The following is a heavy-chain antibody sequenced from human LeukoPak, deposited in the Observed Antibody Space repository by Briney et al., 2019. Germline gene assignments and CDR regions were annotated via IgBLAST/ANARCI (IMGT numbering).Heavy chain of an antibody. CDR2: LYSDGNT. D-gene: IGHD1-14*01. CDR1: GFTVITND. V-gene: IGHV3-53*01. J-gene: IGHJ4*02. Sequence: GGSLRLSCAASGFTVITNDMTWVRQAPGKGLEWVSVLYSDGNTKYADSVQGRFTISRDNSKNTLYLEMNSLSPDDTAVYYCARGVEPLAANTLANWRQATLVTVSS. CDR3: ARGVEPLAANTLAN.